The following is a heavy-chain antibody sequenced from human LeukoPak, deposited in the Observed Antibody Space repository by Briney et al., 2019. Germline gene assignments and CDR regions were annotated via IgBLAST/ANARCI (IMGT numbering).Heavy chain of an antibody. V-gene: IGHV4-39*01. CDR3: ARLGSSSWYVPDY. D-gene: IGHD6-13*01. Sequence: SETLSLTCTVSGGSISSSSYYWGWIRQPPGKGLQWIGSIYYSGSTYYNPSLKSRVTISVDTPKNQFSLKLSSVTAADTAVYYCARLGSSSWYVPDYWGQGTLVTVSS. J-gene: IGHJ4*02. CDR1: GGSISSSSYY. CDR2: IYYSGST.